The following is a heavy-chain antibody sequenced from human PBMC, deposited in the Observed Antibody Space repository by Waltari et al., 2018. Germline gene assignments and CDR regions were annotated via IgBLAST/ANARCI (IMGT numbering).Heavy chain of an antibody. D-gene: IGHD3-3*01. CDR2: IKSKTDGGTT. V-gene: IGHV3-15*01. Sequence: EVQLVESGGGLVKPGGSLRLSCAAAGFTFSTAWMSWVCQAPGKGLRWVGLIKSKTDGGTTDYAAPVKGRFTISRDDSKNTLYLQMNSLKTEDTAVYYCTTDPQPYYDFWSGYSDFDYWGQGTLVTVSS. J-gene: IGHJ4*02. CDR3: TTDPQPYYDFWSGYSDFDY. CDR1: GFTFSTAW.